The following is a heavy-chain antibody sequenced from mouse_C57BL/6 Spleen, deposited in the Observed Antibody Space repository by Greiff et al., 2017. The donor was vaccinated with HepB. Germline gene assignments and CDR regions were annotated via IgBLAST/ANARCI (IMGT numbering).Heavy chain of an antibody. CDR3: ARSYYSNLYYYAMGD. CDR2: IYPGSGST. J-gene: IGHJ4*01. CDR1: GYTFTSYW. D-gene: IGHD2-5*01. V-gene: IGHV1-55*01. Sequence: QVQLQQPGAELVKPGASVKMSCKASGYTFTSYWITWVKQRPGQGLEWIGDIYPGSGSTNYNEKFKSKATLTVDTSSSTAYMQLSSLTSEDSAVYYCARSYYSNLYYYAMGDWGQGTSVTVSS.